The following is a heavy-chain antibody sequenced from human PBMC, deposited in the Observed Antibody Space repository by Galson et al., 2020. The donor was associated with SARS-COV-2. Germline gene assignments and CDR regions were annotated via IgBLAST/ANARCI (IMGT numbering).Heavy chain of an antibody. D-gene: IGHD6-13*01. CDR1: VAPSLVTT. CDR2: MYYSGST. J-gene: IGHJ4*02. CDR3: ARGGSSTNLGAR. V-gene: IGHV4-59*01. Sequence: ETSRPCPSPALSLVAPSLVTTGAGSGSPPGKGLEWIAYMYYSGSTNYNPSLKSRVTISVDTAKNQFSLQLSSVTAADTAVYYCARGGSSTNLGARWGQGTLVTVSS.